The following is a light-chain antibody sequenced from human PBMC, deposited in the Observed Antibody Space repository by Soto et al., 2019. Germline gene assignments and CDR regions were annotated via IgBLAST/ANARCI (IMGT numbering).Light chain of an antibody. CDR3: QTCVSDIHV. CDR2: LYFRATH. J-gene: IGLJ1*01. V-gene: IGLV4-69*01. Sequence: QSVLTQPPAASASLGASVTLTCTVTGGHTNYAIAWHQQYPGKGPRYLMTLYFRATHNKGVGNPDRFSGTSSGAERYFNISTLKSDDEAVYYWQTCVSDIHVFEPGTKLTVL. CDR1: GGHTNYA.